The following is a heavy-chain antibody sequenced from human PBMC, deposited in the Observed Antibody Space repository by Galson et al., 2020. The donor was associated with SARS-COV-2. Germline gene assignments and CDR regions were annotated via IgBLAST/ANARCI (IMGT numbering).Heavy chain of an antibody. CDR2: IYKSGNT. Sequence: SETLSLTCTVSGASISSGSYYWSWIRQPAGKGLEWIGRIYKSGNTNYNHSLWSQVTISVDTSKNQFSLKLTSVTAADTAVYYCARGNSPCVTIFGVLTGTCGMDVWGQGTTVTVSS. D-gene: IGHD3-3*01. J-gene: IGHJ6*02. CDR3: ARGNSPCVTIFGVLTGTCGMDV. V-gene: IGHV4-61*02. CDR1: GASISSGSYY.